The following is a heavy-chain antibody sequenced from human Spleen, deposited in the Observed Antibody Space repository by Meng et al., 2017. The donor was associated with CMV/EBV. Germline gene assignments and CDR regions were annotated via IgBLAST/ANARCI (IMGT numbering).Heavy chain of an antibody. CDR2: IFSNDEK. CDR1: GFSLSNARMG. CDR3: ARVFVAGGKYFDY. V-gene: IGHV2-26*01. J-gene: IGHJ4*02. Sequence: QVTLKESGAVLVKPTETLTLTCTVSGFSLSNARMGVSWIRQPPGKALEWLAHIFSNDEKSYNTSLKSRLTISRDTSRSQVVLTMTNMDPVDTATYYCARVFVAGGKYFDYWGQGTLVTVSS. D-gene: IGHD2-15*01.